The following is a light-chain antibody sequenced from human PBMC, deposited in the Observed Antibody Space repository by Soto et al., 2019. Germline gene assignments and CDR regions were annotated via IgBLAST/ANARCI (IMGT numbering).Light chain of an antibody. Sequence: DIQMTQSPSSLSASVGDRVTITCRASQSISSSLNWYQQKPGKAPKLLIYAASSSQSGVPSRFSGSGSGTDFTLTISSLQPEDFATYYCQQSYSTPPTFGQGTRLEI. CDR2: AAS. J-gene: IGKJ5*01. V-gene: IGKV1-39*01. CDR3: QQSYSTPPT. CDR1: QSISSS.